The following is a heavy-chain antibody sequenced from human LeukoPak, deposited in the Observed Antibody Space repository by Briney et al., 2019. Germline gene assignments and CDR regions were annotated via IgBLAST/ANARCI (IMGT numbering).Heavy chain of an antibody. Sequence: GGSLRLSCEASGFTFSSYAMSWVRQAPGKGLEWVAFIRYDGSQKYYPDSVKGRFTISRDNSKDTLYLQMNSLRAEETAVYYCAKDVLVVGGEDYHYGMDVWGQGTTVIVSS. CDR2: IRYDGSQK. CDR1: GFTFSSYA. J-gene: IGHJ6*02. V-gene: IGHV3-30*02. D-gene: IGHD1-26*01. CDR3: AKDVLVVGGEDYHYGMDV.